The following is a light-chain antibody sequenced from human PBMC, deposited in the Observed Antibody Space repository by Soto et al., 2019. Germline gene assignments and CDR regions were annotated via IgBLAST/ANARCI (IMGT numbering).Light chain of an antibody. V-gene: IGKV1-39*01. CDR3: QQTFSMSYT. CDR1: QNIGTD. CDR2: AAS. J-gene: IGKJ2*01. Sequence: DIQMTQSPSSLSASVGDRVTITCRASQNIGTDLNWYQLRPGKAPKLLIFAASNLHSGVPSRFSGGGSGTDFTLTVISLQPEDFATYSCQQTFSMSYTFGQGTKLEIK.